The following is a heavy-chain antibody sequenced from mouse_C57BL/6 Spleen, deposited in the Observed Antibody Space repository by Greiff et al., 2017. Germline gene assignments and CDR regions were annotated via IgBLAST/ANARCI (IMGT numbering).Heavy chain of an antibody. Sequence: QVQLQQSGPELVKPGASVKISCKASGYAFSSSWMNWVKQRPGKGLEWIGRIYPGDGDTNYNGKFKGKATLTADKSSSTAYMQLSSLTSEDSAVYFCARTALLYYAMDYWGQGTSVTVSS. CDR2: IYPGDGDT. D-gene: IGHD1-2*01. J-gene: IGHJ4*01. CDR1: GYAFSSSW. V-gene: IGHV1-82*01. CDR3: ARTALLYYAMDY.